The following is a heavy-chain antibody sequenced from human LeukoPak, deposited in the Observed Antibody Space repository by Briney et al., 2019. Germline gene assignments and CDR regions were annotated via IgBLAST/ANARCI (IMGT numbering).Heavy chain of an antibody. CDR3: AKDSSTYYYGSGSYGGSVDY. Sequence: GGSLRLSCAASGFTFSSYAMHWVRQAPGKGLEWVAVISYDGSNKYYADFVKGRFTISRDNSKNTLYLQMNSLRAEDTAVYYCAKDSSTYYYGSGSYGGSVDYWGQGTLVTVSS. J-gene: IGHJ4*02. V-gene: IGHV3-30*04. CDR1: GFTFSSYA. D-gene: IGHD3-10*01. CDR2: ISYDGSNK.